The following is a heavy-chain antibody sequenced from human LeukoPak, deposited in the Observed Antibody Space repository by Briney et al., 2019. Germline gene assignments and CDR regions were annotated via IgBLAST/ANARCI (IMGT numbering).Heavy chain of an antibody. Sequence: GGSLRLSCAASGFTFSDYAMSWVRQAPGKGLEWVSSTSDSGGNTYYADSVKGRFTISRDNSRNTLYLQMNSLRAEDTAVYYCAKGDGSVTYYIGGYWGQGTPVTVSS. CDR2: TSDSGGNT. V-gene: IGHV3-23*01. CDR3: AKGDGSVTYYIGGY. J-gene: IGHJ4*02. CDR1: GFTFSDYA. D-gene: IGHD3-10*01.